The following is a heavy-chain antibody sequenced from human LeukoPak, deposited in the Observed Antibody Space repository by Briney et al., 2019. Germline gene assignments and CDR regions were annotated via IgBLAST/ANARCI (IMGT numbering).Heavy chain of an antibody. V-gene: IGHV3-66*01. Sequence: GGSLRLSCAASGFTVSSNYMSWVRQAPGKGLEWVSVIYSGGSTYYADSVKGRFTISRDNSKNTLYLQMNSLRAEDTAVYYCARGSQLRGQNWFDPWGQGTLVTVSS. CDR3: ARGSQLRGQNWFDP. CDR2: IYSGGST. J-gene: IGHJ5*02. CDR1: GFTVSSNY. D-gene: IGHD1-1*01.